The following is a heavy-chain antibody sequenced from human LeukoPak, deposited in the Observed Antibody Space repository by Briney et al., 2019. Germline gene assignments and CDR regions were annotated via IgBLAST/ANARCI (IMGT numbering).Heavy chain of an antibody. CDR1: GGSINSGSYY. CDR2: IYTSGST. D-gene: IGHD4-17*01. Sequence: SETLSLTCNVSGGSINSGSYYWSWIRQPAGKGLEWIGRIYTSGSTNYNPSLKSRVTISVDTSKNQFSLKLSSVTAADTAVYYCARDYGDYAWYGAVRYYYYYMDVWGKGTTVTVSS. CDR3: ARDYGDYAWYGAVRYYYYYMDV. J-gene: IGHJ6*03. V-gene: IGHV4-61*02.